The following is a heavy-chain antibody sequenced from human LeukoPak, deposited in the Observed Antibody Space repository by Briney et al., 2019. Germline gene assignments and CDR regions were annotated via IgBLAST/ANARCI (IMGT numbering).Heavy chain of an antibody. CDR1: GGSISSYY. CDR2: IYYSGST. D-gene: IGHD6-13*01. CDR3: ARAYSGSWYTQNWFDP. V-gene: IGHV4-59*12. J-gene: IGHJ5*02. Sequence: SETLSLTCTVSGGSISSYYWSWIRQPPGKGLEWIGYIYYSGSTNYNPSLKSRVTISVDTSKNQFSLKLSSVTAADTAVYYCARAYSGSWYTQNWFDPWGQGTLVTVSS.